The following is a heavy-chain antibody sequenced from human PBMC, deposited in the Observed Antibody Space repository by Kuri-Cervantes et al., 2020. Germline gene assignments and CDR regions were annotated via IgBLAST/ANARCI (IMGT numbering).Heavy chain of an antibody. V-gene: IGHV4-34*01. CDR1: GGSFSSYY. Sequence: SETLSLTCAVYGGSFSSYYWNWIRQPPGKGLEWIGEINHSGSTNYNPSLKSRVTISVDKSKNQFSLKLSSVTAADTAVYYCAREATMVRGVIYYYYYMDVWGKGTTVTVSS. CDR2: INHSGST. J-gene: IGHJ6*03. CDR3: AREATMVRGVIYYYYYMDV. D-gene: IGHD3-10*01.